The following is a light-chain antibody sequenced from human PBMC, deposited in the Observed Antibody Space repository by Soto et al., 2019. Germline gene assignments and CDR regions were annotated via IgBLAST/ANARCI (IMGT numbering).Light chain of an antibody. Sequence: EIVMTQSPATLSVSPGERATLSCRASQSVSSNLAWYQQKPGQAPRLLIYGASTRATGIPARFSGSGSGTEFTLTISSLQSEDFAVSYCQQLHTFGQGTKVEIK. J-gene: IGKJ1*01. CDR2: GAS. V-gene: IGKV3-15*01. CDR1: QSVSSN. CDR3: QQLHT.